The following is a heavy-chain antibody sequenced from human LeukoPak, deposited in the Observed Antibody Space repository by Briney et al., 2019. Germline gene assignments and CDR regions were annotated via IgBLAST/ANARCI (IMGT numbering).Heavy chain of an antibody. V-gene: IGHV3-23*01. Sequence: KPGGSLRLSCAASGFTFSSYAMSWVRQAPGKGLEWVSAISGSGGSTYYADSVKGRFTISRDNAKNSLYLQMNSLRAEDAAVYYCAKTGPLDDFWSGYDYWGQGTLVTVSS. CDR1: GFTFSSYA. J-gene: IGHJ4*02. CDR3: AKTGPLDDFWSGYDY. D-gene: IGHD3-3*01. CDR2: ISGSGGST.